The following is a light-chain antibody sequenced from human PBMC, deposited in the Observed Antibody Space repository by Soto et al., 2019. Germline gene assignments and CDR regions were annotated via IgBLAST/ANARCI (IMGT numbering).Light chain of an antibody. Sequence: EMVWTPSPCTLSLSPGERDTLSCRASQSVSSSYLAWYQQKPGQAPRLLIYGASSRATGIPDRFSGSGSGTDFTLTISRLEPEDFAVYYCQQYGSSPRTFGQGTKVDIK. CDR2: GAS. V-gene: IGKV3-20*01. CDR3: QQYGSSPRT. CDR1: QSVSSSY. J-gene: IGKJ1*01.